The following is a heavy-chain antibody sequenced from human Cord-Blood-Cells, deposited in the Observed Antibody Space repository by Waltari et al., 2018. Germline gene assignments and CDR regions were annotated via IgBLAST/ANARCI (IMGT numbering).Heavy chain of an antibody. CDR2: IYSGGRT. Sequence: EVQLVESGGGLIQPGGSLRLSCAASGFTVSSNYMSWVRQAPGKGLEGVAVIYSGGRTYYADSVKGRFTISRDNSKNTLYLQMNSLRAEDTAVYYCARSWYFDYWGQGTLVTVSS. D-gene: IGHD6-13*01. J-gene: IGHJ4*02. CDR3: ARSWYFDY. CDR1: GFTVSSNY. V-gene: IGHV3-53*01.